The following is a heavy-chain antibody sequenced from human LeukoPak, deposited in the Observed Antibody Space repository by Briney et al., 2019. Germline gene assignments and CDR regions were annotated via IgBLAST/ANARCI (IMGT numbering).Heavy chain of an antibody. Sequence: GGSLRLSCVASGFTFSNAWMSWVRQAPGKGLEWVGRIKSKTDGGTTDYAAPVKGRFTISRDDSKNTLYLQMNSLKTEDTAVYYCGATVTTYYYYGMDVWGQGTTVTVSS. CDR2: IKSKTDGGTT. V-gene: IGHV3-15*01. CDR3: GATVTTYYYYGMDV. J-gene: IGHJ6*02. CDR1: GFTFSNAW. D-gene: IGHD4-11*01.